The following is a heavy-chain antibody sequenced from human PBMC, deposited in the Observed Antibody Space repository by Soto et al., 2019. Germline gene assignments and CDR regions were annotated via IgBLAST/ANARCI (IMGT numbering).Heavy chain of an antibody. CDR3: ASFVGARRGTNWFDP. V-gene: IGHV3-21*01. J-gene: IGHJ5*02. CDR2: ISPSGNYI. CDR1: GFTFSTYS. Sequence: EVQLVESGGGLVKPGGSLRLSCAASGFTFSTYSMNWVRQAPGKGLERVSSISPSGNYIYYAESVEGRFTISRDNAKNSLYLQMNSLRAEDTAVYYCASFVGARRGTNWFDPWGQGTLVTVSS. D-gene: IGHD1-26*01.